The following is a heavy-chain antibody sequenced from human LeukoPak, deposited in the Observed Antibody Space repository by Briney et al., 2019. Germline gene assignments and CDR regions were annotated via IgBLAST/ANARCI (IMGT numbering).Heavy chain of an antibody. V-gene: IGHV1-18*01. Sequence: ASVKVSCKASGYTFTSYGISWVRQAPGQGLEWMGWISAYNGNTNYAQMLQGRVTMTTDTSTSTAYKELRSLRSDDTAVYYCARVGYYPDNDAFDIWGQGTMVTVSS. D-gene: IGHD2/OR15-2a*01. CDR1: GYTFTSYG. CDR3: ARVGYYPDNDAFDI. J-gene: IGHJ3*02. CDR2: ISAYNGNT.